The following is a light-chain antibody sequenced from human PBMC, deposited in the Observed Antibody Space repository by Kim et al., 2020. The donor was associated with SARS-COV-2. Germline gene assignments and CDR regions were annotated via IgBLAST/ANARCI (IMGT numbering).Light chain of an antibody. V-gene: IGKV6-21*02. CDR3: HQSSTLPWT. J-gene: IGKJ1*01. CDR1: ENIGSN. Sequence: DIVLTQSPDFLSVTPREKVTITCRASENIGSNLHWYQQKPDQSPKLLIKYVSQSISGVPSRFSGSGSGAIFTLTINSLEGEDAATYYCHQSSTLPWTFGKGTKVDIK. CDR2: YVS.